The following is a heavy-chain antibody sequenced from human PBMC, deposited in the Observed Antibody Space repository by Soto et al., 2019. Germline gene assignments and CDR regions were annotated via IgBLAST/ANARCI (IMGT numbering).Heavy chain of an antibody. D-gene: IGHD2-15*01. CDR2: INHSGST. CDR3: ARGLDIVVVVAAIYYFDY. Sequence: SETLSLTCAVYGGSFSGYYWSWIRQPPGKGLEWIGEINHSGSTNYNPSLKSRVTISVDTSKNQFSLKLSSVTAADTAVYYCARGLDIVVVVAAIYYFDYWGQGTLVTVSS. V-gene: IGHV4-34*01. CDR1: GGSFSGYY. J-gene: IGHJ4*02.